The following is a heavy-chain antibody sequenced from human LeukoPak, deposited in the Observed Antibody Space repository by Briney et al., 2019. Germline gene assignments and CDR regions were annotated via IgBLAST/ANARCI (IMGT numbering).Heavy chain of an antibody. CDR2: IKTTGST. CDR1: GGSISTYF. D-gene: IGHD3-16*01. J-gene: IGHJ6*03. CDR3: ARVGRYYYYMDV. V-gene: IGHV4-4*07. Sequence: SETLSLTCTVSGGSISTYFWSWIRQPAGKGLEWIGRIKTTGSTNYNPSLKSRVTISVDTSKNQFSLKLSSVTAADTAVYYCARVGRYYYYMDVWGKGTTVTVSS.